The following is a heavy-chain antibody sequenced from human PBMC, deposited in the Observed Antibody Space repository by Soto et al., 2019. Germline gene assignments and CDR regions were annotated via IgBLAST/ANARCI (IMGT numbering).Heavy chain of an antibody. Sequence: QITLKESGPTLVKPTQTLTLTCTFSGFSLTTDRVGVGWIRQPPGEALEWLAVIYWDDSKTYRPSLESRLTTTKHTSKNQVALTMTNTDSLDTATYYCAHAYGGRSLYGGQGTLVTVSS. CDR1: GFSLTTDRVG. V-gene: IGHV2-5*02. CDR3: AHAYGGRSLY. D-gene: IGHD1-26*01. CDR2: IYWDDSK. J-gene: IGHJ4*02.